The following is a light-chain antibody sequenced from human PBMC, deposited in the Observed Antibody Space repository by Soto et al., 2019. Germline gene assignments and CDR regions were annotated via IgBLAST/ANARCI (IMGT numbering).Light chain of an antibody. CDR2: DAF. CDR1: QSVSSY. J-gene: IGKJ1*01. Sequence: EIALTQSPATLSLSPGERATLSCRASQSVSSYLAWYQQKSGQAPRLLIYDAFNRATGIPARFGGSGSGTDFTLTISSLEPEDFAVYYCQQRSSWPWTFGQGTKVDIK. V-gene: IGKV3-11*01. CDR3: QQRSSWPWT.